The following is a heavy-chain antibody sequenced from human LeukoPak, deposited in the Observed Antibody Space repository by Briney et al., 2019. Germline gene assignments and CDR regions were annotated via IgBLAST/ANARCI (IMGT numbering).Heavy chain of an antibody. V-gene: IGHV1-2*02. CDR2: INPNSGGT. Sequence: ASVKVSCKASGYTFTGYYMHWVRQAPGQGLEWMGWINPNSGGTNYAQKFQGRVTMTRDTSISTACMELSRLRSDDTAVYYCAASQSYCGGDCYSGDAFDIWGQGTMVTVSS. D-gene: IGHD2-21*01. CDR1: GYTFTGYY. J-gene: IGHJ3*02. CDR3: AASQSYCGGDCYSGDAFDI.